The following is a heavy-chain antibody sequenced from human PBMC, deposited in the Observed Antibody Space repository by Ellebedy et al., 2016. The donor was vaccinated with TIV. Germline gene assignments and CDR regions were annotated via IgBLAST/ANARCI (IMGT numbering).Heavy chain of an antibody. CDR3: ARLATVTPFDY. CDR1: GFTVSTNY. D-gene: IGHD4-17*01. V-gene: IGHV3-53*01. CDR2: IYSGDST. J-gene: IGHJ4*02. Sequence: GESLKISCAASGFTVSTNYMSWVHQAPGKGLEWVSVIYSGDSTYYADSLKGRFTISRDNSKNTLYLQMNSLRAEDTAVYYCARLATVTPFDYWGQGTLVTVSS.